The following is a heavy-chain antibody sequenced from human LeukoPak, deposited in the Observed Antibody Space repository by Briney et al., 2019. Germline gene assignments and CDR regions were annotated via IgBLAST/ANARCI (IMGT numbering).Heavy chain of an antibody. Sequence: GGSLRLSCAVSGFTVSSHYMNWVRQAPGKGLEWVSVIYSGGSTKYADSVKGRFTISRDNSKNTLYLQMNSLRADDTAVSYCIYGYTLDFWGQGTLVTVSS. J-gene: IGHJ4*02. V-gene: IGHV3-53*01. CDR2: IYSGGST. D-gene: IGHD5-18*01. CDR3: IYGYTLDF. CDR1: GFTVSSHY.